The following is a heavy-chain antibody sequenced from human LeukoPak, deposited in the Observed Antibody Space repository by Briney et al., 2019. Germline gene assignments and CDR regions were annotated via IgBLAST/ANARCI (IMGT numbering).Heavy chain of an antibody. CDR2: IYSGGST. J-gene: IGHJ4*02. Sequence: PGGSLRLSCAASGFTVSSNYMSWVRQAPGKGLEWVSVIYSGGSTYYADSVKGKFTISRDNSKNTLYLQMNSLRAEDTAVYYCARVLYSSSWYPTYFDYWGQGTLVTVSS. D-gene: IGHD6-13*01. V-gene: IGHV3-66*01. CDR1: GFTVSSNY. CDR3: ARVLYSSSWYPTYFDY.